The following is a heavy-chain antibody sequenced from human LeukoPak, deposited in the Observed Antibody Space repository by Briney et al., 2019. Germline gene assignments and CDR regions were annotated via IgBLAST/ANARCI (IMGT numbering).Heavy chain of an antibody. Sequence: GGSLSLSCAASGFTLSSYAMSWVREAPGGGLEWVSAISGSGGSTYYADSVKGRFTISRDNAKNTLYLQMNSLRAEDTAVYYCARETGSGSADYYYMDVWGKGTTVTVSS. V-gene: IGHV3-23*01. CDR3: ARETGSGSADYYYMDV. CDR1: GFTLSSYA. D-gene: IGHD3-10*01. CDR2: ISGSGGST. J-gene: IGHJ6*03.